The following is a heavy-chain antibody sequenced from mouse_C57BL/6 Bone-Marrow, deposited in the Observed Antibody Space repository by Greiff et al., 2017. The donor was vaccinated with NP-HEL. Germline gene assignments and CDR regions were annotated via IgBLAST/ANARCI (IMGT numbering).Heavy chain of an antibody. CDR2: IDPSDSHT. V-gene: IGHV1-50*01. Sequence: QVQLQQPGAELVKPGASVKLSCKASGYTFTSYWMQWVKQRPGQGLEWIGEIDPSDSHTNYNQKFKGKATLTVDTSSSTAYMQLSSLTSEDSAVYYCARSGDSSGPFAYWGQGTLVTVSA. J-gene: IGHJ3*01. CDR3: ARSGDSSGPFAY. CDR1: GYTFTSYW. D-gene: IGHD3-2*02.